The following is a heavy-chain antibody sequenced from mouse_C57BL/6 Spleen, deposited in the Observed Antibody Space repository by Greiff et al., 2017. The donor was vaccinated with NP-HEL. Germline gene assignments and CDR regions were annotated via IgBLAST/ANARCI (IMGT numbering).Heavy chain of an antibody. Sequence: EVKLMESGGGLVKPGGSLKLSCAASGFTFSSYAMSWVRQTPEKRLEWVATISDGGSYTYYPDNVKGRFTISRDNAKNNLYLQMSHLKPEDTAMYYCARGYSSSWFAYWGQGTLVTVSA. CDR3: ARGYSSSWFAY. V-gene: IGHV5-4*03. CDR2: ISDGGSYT. CDR1: GFTFSSYA. J-gene: IGHJ3*01. D-gene: IGHD1-1*01.